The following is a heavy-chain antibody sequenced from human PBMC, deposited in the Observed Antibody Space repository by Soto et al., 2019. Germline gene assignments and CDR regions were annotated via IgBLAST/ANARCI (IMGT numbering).Heavy chain of an antibody. CDR3: ARCASLSPFYGDYVDY. V-gene: IGHV3-11*01. D-gene: IGHD4-17*01. CDR2: ISSSGSNI. J-gene: IGHJ4*02. Sequence: QVQLVESGGGLVKPGGSLRLSCAASGFTFSDYYMSWIRQAPGKGLEWVSYISSSGSNIYYADSVKGRFTISRDNDKNSLYRQMNSLRAEDTAVYYWARCASLSPFYGDYVDYWGQGTLVTVSS. CDR1: GFTFSDYY.